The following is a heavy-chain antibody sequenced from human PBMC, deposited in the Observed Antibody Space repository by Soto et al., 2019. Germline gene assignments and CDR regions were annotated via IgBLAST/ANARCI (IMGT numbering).Heavy chain of an antibody. CDR2: ISYDGSNK. Sequence: QVQLVESGGGVVQPGRSLRLSCEASGFTFSSYGMHCVRQDPGKGLEWVAVISYDGSNKYYADSVNGRFTISRDNSKNTLYLQMNSLRADVTAVYHCANGQRTLDISSSSLYRMDVWGKGTTVTVCS. D-gene: IGHD6-6*01. CDR1: GFTFSSYG. J-gene: IGHJ6*03. CDR3: ANGQRTLDISSSSLYRMDV. V-gene: IGHV3-30*18.